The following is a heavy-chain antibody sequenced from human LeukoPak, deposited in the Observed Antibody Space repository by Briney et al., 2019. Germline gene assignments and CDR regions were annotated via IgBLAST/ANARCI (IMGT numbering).Heavy chain of an antibody. D-gene: IGHD3-10*01. CDR3: ARRTYYSGSGRDWLDP. CDR2: IYYSGST. Sequence: SETLSLTCTVSGGSISSYYWSWIRQPPGKGLEWIGYIYYSGSTNYNPSLKSRVTMSIDTSKNQFSLKLSSVTAADTAVYYCARRTYYSGSGRDWLDPRGQGTLVTVSS. V-gene: IGHV4-59*08. J-gene: IGHJ5*02. CDR1: GGSISSYY.